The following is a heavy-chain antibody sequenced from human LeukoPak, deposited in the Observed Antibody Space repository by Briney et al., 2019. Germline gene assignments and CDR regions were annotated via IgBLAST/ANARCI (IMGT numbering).Heavy chain of an antibody. J-gene: IGHJ5*02. CDR1: GYTFTSYA. CDR3: ARDGFYEVRGEFDP. CDR2: INAGNGNT. V-gene: IGHV1-3*01. Sequence: GASVKVSCKASGYTFTSYAMHWVRQAPGQRLEWMGWINAGNGNTKYSQKFQGRVTITRDTSASTAYMELSSLRAEDTAVYYCARDGFYEVRGEFDPWGQGTLVTVSS. D-gene: IGHD3-10*01.